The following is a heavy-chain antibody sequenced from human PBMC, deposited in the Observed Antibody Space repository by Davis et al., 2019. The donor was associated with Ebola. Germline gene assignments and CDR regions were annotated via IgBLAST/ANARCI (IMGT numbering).Heavy chain of an antibody. CDR1: GFTFSDYY. J-gene: IGHJ6*02. D-gene: IGHD3-3*01. CDR3: ARTDDFWSGALNYYYYYGMDV. V-gene: IGHV3-11*04. Sequence: GGSLRLSCAASGFTFSDYYMSWIRQAPGKGLEWVSYISSSGSTIYYADSVKGRFTISRDNAKNSLYLQMNSLRDEDTAVYYCARTDDFWSGALNYYYYYGMDVWGQGTTVTVSS. CDR2: ISSSGSTI.